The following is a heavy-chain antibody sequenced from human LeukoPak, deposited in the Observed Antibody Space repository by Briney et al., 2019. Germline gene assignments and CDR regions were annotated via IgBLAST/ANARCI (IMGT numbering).Heavy chain of an antibody. Sequence: GGSLRLSCAASGFTFSSYAMSWVRQAPGKGLEWVSAISGSGGSTYYADSAKGRFTISRDNSKNTLYLQMNSLRAEDTAVYYCAKDRIRRWLQPHFDYWGQGTLVTVSS. J-gene: IGHJ4*02. D-gene: IGHD5-24*01. V-gene: IGHV3-23*01. CDR1: GFTFSSYA. CDR3: AKDRIRRWLQPHFDY. CDR2: ISGSGGST.